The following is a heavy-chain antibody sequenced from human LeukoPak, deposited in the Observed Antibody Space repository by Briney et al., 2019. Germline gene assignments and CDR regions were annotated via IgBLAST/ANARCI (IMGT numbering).Heavy chain of an antibody. CDR2: ISSSSSYI. CDR1: GXTFSSYS. Sequence: GGSLRLSCAASGXTFSSYSMNWVRQAPGKGLEWVSSISSSSSYIYYADSVKGRFTISRDNSKNTLYLQMNSLRAEDTAVYYCAKSGDSTGFWDFDYWGQGTLVTVSS. D-gene: IGHD3-22*01. CDR3: AKSGDSTGFWDFDY. V-gene: IGHV3-21*01. J-gene: IGHJ4*02.